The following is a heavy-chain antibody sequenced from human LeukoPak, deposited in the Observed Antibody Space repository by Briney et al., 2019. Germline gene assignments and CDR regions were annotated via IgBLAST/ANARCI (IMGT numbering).Heavy chain of an antibody. D-gene: IGHD6-19*01. CDR2: ISAYNGNT. Sequence: GASVKVSCKASGYTFTSYGISWVRQAPGQGLEWMGWISAYNGNTNYAQKFQGRVTITADESTSTAYMELSSLRSEDTAVYYCAREEISGWRGPFDYWGQGTLVTVSS. J-gene: IGHJ4*02. CDR1: GYTFTSYG. CDR3: AREEISGWRGPFDY. V-gene: IGHV1-18*01.